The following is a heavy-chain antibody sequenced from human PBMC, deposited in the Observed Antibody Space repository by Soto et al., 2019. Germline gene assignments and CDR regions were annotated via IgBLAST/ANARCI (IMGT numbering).Heavy chain of an antibody. D-gene: IGHD3-16*02. CDR2: FDPEDGET. CDR3: ATVWYYDYIWGSYRRNDAFDI. Sequence: ASVKVSCKVSGYTLTELSMHWVRQAPGKGLEWMGGFDPEDGETIYAQKFQGRVTMTEDTSTDTAYMELSSLRSEDTAVYYCATVWYYDYIWGSYRRNDAFDIWGQGTMVTVSS. CDR1: GYTLTELS. J-gene: IGHJ3*02. V-gene: IGHV1-24*01.